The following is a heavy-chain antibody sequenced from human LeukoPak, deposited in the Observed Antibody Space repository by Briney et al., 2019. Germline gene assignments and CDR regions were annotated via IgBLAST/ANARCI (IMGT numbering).Heavy chain of an antibody. CDR3: AKDWGLWVSGHWGDF. V-gene: IGHV3-23*01. CDR1: GFTFSSYT. Sequence: PGGSLRLSCAASGFTFSSYTMSWVRQAPGKGLEWVSTITTSDGNTYYADSVKGRFTVSRDNSKNTLFLQMNSLRAEDTAVYYCAKDWGLWVSGHWGDFWGRGTLVTVSS. J-gene: IGHJ4*02. CDR2: ITTSDGNT. D-gene: IGHD3-16*01.